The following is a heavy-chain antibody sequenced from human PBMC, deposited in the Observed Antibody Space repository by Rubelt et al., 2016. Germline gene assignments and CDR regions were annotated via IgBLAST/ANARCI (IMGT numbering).Heavy chain of an antibody. CDR2: IHPSGGST. Sequence: QVQLVQSGAEVKKPGASVKVSCKASGYTFTSYYMHWVRQAPGQGLEWTGIIHPSGGSTSYAQKFQGRVTMTRDTSTSTVYMELSSLRSEDTAVYYCARDLSATDWFDPWGQGTRVTVSS. D-gene: IGHD5-12*01. V-gene: IGHV1-46*03. CDR1: GYTFTSYY. CDR3: ARDLSATDWFDP. J-gene: IGHJ5*02.